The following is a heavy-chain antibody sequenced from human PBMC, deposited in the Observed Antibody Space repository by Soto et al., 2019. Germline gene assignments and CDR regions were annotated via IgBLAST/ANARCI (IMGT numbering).Heavy chain of an antibody. CDR1: LGSIRASSHY. CDR3: APWDSYGDYFDY. J-gene: IGHJ4*02. V-gene: IGHV4-39*01. Sequence: SSETLCVPWILSLGSIRASSHYPGWIPQPPGQGREWIGSIYYSGGTYYNPSLKSRVTISVDTSMNQFSLKLSSVTAADTAVYYCAPWDSYGDYFDYWGQGTMVTVSS. CDR2: IYYSGGT. D-gene: IGHD5-18*01.